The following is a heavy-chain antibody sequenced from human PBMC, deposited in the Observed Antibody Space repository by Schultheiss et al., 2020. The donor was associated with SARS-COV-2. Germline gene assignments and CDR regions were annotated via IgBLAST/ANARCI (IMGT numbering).Heavy chain of an antibody. D-gene: IGHD3-3*01. Sequence: SETLSLTCAVSAGSFSGYYWSWIRQPPGKGLEWIGEINHSGSTNYNPSLKSRVTISVDTSKNQFSLKLSSVTAADTAVYYCAAYDFWSTYGMDVWGQGTTVTVSS. J-gene: IGHJ6*02. CDR3: AAYDFWSTYGMDV. V-gene: IGHV4-34*01. CDR2: INHSGST. CDR1: AGSFSGYY.